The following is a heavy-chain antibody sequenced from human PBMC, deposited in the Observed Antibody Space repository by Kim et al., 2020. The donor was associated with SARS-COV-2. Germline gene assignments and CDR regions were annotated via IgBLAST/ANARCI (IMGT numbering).Heavy chain of an antibody. V-gene: IGHV3-11*06. Sequence: YADSVKGRFTISRDNAKKSLFLQMNSLRAEDTALYYCARDGKFCSACMDLWGQGTKVTVSS. CDR3: ARDGKFCSACMDL. J-gene: IGHJ6*02. D-gene: IGHD2-15*01.